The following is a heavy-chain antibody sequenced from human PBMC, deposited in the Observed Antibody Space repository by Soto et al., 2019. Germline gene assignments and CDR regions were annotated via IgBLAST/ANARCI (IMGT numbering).Heavy chain of an antibody. J-gene: IGHJ4*02. CDR1: GFTFSSYA. D-gene: IGHD6-19*01. CDR2: ISYDGSNK. V-gene: IGHV3-30-3*01. CDR3: ARDISTSSSGLPQGVDY. Sequence: QVQLVESGGGVVQPGRSLRLSCAASGFTFSSYAMHWVRQAPGKGLEWVAVISYDGSNKYYADSVKGRFTISRDNSKNTLYLQMNSLRAEDTAVYYCARDISTSSSGLPQGVDYWGQGTLVTVSS.